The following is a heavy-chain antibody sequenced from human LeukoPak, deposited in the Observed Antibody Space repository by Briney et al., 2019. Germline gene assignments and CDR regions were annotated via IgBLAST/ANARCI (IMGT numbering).Heavy chain of an antibody. V-gene: IGHV3-53*01. CDR2: IYSGGST. CDR3: AREWGRIAVPGGPGY. D-gene: IGHD6-19*01. Sequence: GGSLTLSCAASGLTVSSNYVSWARQSRGKGLEWVSVIYSGGSTYYADSVKGRFTISRDNSGNPLFLHMTNLRVEDTAVYYCAREWGRIAVPGGPGYWGQGALVTVSS. J-gene: IGHJ4*02. CDR1: GLTVSSNY.